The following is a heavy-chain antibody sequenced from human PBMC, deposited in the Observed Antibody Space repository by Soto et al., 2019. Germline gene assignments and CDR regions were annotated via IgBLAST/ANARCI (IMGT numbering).Heavy chain of an antibody. Sequence: GGSLRLSCAASGFTFSNAWMSWVRQAPGKGLEWVGRIKSKTDGGTTDYAAPVKGRFTISRDDSKNTLYLQMNSLKTEDTAVYYCTTDRYYYDSSGYPIEYFQHWGQGTLVTVSS. D-gene: IGHD3-22*01. CDR1: GFTFSNAW. CDR3: TTDRYYYDSSGYPIEYFQH. CDR2: IKSKTDGGTT. V-gene: IGHV3-15*01. J-gene: IGHJ1*01.